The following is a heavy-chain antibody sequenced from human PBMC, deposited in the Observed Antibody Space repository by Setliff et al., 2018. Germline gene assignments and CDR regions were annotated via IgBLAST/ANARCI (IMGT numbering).Heavy chain of an antibody. CDR1: GYSLSPYG. Sequence: VASVKVSCKASGYSLSPYGISWVRQAPGQGLQWMGWISIYNGKTEYVQEFQGRVTMTADTSTSTAYMELRSLRSDDTALYYCVRDISSASGILDFWGQGTLVTVSS. V-gene: IGHV1-18*01. CDR2: ISIYNGKT. CDR3: VRDISSASGILDF. J-gene: IGHJ4*02. D-gene: IGHD3-3*01.